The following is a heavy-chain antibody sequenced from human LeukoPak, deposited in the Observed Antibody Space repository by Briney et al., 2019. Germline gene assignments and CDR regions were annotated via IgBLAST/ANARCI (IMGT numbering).Heavy chain of an antibody. CDR1: GGSFSGYY. J-gene: IGHJ4*02. CDR2: INHSGST. Sequence: SETLSLTCAVDGGSFSGYYWSWIRQPPGKGLEWVGEINHSGSTNYNPSLKSRVTISVDTSKNQFSLKLSSVTAADTAVYYCARQDYYDSSGHFDYWGQGTLVTVSS. V-gene: IGHV4-34*01. D-gene: IGHD3-22*01. CDR3: ARQDYYDSSGHFDY.